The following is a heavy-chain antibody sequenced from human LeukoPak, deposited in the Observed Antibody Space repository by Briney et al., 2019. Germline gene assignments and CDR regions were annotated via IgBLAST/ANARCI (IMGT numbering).Heavy chain of an antibody. CDR1: GFTFSSYE. V-gene: IGHV3-48*03. CDR3: ARDGVGADGIDY. Sequence: GGSLRLSCAASGFTFSSYEMNWVRQAPGKGLEWVSYISSSGSTIYYADSVKGRFTISRDNAKNSLYLQMNSLRAEDTAVYYCARDGVGADGIDYWGQGTLVTVSS. CDR2: ISSSGSTI. J-gene: IGHJ4*02. D-gene: IGHD1-26*01.